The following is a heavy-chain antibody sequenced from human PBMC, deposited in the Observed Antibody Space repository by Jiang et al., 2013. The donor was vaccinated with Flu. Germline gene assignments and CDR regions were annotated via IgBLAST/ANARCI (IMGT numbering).Heavy chain of an antibody. CDR1: GGTFSSYA. CDR3: ARDRQVAGTRFYYGMDV. Sequence: GAEVKKPGSSVKVSCKASGGTFSSYAISWVRQAPGQGLEWMGRIIPILGIANYAQKFQGRVTITADKSTSTAYMELSSLRSEDTAVYYCARDRQVAGTRFYYGMDVWGQGTTVTVSS. CDR2: IIPILGIA. D-gene: IGHD6-19*01. J-gene: IGHJ6*02. V-gene: IGHV1-69*04.